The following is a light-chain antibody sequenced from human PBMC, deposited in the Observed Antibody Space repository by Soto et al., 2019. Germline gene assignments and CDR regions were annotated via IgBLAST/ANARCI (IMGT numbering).Light chain of an antibody. V-gene: IGKV1-5*03. Sequence: DIQMTQSASTLSASLGDRVTITCGASQSISSSLAWYQQKPGKAPKLLIYKASSLESAAPSRFSGSGSGTEFTLTISSLQPDDFATYYCQQYSTYPYIFGQGTKVDIK. CDR2: KAS. CDR3: QQYSTYPYI. CDR1: QSISSS. J-gene: IGKJ2*01.